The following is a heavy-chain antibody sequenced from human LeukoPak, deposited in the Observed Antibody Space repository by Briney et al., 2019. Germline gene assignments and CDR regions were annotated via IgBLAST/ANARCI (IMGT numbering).Heavy chain of an antibody. D-gene: IGHD6-25*01. V-gene: IGHV4-30-2*01. J-gene: IGHJ6*02. Sequence: SETLSLTCAVSGGSISSGGYSWSWIRQPPGTGLEWIGYIYHSGSTYYNPSLKSQVTISVDRSKNQFSLKLSSVTAADTAVYHCARASQRLRPPYYYYGMDVWGQGTTVTVSS. CDR1: GGSISSGGYS. CDR2: IYHSGST. CDR3: ARASQRLRPPYYYYGMDV.